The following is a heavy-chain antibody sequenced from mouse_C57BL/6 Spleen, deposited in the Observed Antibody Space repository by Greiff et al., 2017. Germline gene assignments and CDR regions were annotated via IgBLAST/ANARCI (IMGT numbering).Heavy chain of an antibody. CDR1: GYTFTSYW. V-gene: IGHV1-69*01. CDR3: ATYGPYYFDY. D-gene: IGHD1-1*01. Sequence: QVQLKQPGAELVMPGASVKLSCTASGYTFTSYWMHWVKQRPGQGLEWIGEIDPSDSYTNYTQKFKGKSTLTVDKSSSTAYMQLSSLTSEDSAVYYCATYGPYYFDYWGQGTTLTVSS. J-gene: IGHJ2*01. CDR2: IDPSDSYT.